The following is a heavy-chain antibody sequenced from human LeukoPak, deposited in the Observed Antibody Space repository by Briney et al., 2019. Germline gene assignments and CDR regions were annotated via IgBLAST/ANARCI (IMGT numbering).Heavy chain of an antibody. V-gene: IGHV1-69*06. CDR1: GGTFSSYA. J-gene: IGHJ4*02. Sequence: EASVKVSCKASGGTFSSYAISWVRQAPGQGLEWMGRIIPIFGTANYAQKFQGRVTITADKSTSTAYMELSSLRSEDTAVYYCARPLWSSSRGHVGFDYWGQGTLVTVSS. CDR2: IIPIFGTA. D-gene: IGHD3-10*01. CDR3: ARPLWSSSRGHVGFDY.